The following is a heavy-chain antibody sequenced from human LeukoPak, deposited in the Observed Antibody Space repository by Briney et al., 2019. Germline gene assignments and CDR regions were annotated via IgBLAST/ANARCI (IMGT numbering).Heavy chain of an antibody. CDR2: IYYSGST. J-gene: IGHJ4*02. V-gene: IGHV4-59*08. CDR3: ARRGDSSGWSVIDY. Sequence: SETLSLTCTVSGGSISSYYWSWIRQPPGEGLEWIGYIYYSGSTNYNPSLKSRVTISVDTSKNQFSLKPSSVTAADTAVYYCARRGDSSGWSVIDYWGQGTLVTVSS. CDR1: GGSISSYY. D-gene: IGHD6-19*01.